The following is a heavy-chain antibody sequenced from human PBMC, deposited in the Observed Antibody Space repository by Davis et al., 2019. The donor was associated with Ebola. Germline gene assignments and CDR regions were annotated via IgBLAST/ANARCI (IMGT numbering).Heavy chain of an antibody. D-gene: IGHD1-1*01. V-gene: IGHV3-7*01. CDR1: GGSIGTDNW. Sequence: PSETLSLTCTVSGGSIGTDNWWSWVRQAPGKGLEWVATINQDGSAKNYVDSVRGRFTISRDNAKNSLHLQMDCLRVEDTAVYYCARPDRSIKTTPGYWGQGTLVTVSS. J-gene: IGHJ4*02. CDR2: INQDGSAK. CDR3: ARPDRSIKTTPGY.